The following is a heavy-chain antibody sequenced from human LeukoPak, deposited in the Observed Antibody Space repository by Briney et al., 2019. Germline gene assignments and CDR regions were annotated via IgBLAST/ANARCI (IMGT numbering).Heavy chain of an antibody. CDR1: RLTFRSYI. V-gene: IGHV3-21*04. D-gene: IGHD3-10*01. Sequence: VGCPRLSCAASRLTFRSYIMSCVTQAPGKRLESVSYISSSSSYIYYTDSVWGGFTISRDNAKKSLYLQMNIQRAAATAVYYCARSRGGSGSSRYCDYWGQGTLVTVSS. CDR3: ARSRGGSGSSRYCDY. CDR2: ISSSSSYI. J-gene: IGHJ4*02.